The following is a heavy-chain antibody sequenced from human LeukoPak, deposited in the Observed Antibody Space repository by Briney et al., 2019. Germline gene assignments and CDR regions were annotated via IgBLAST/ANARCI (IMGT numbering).Heavy chain of an antibody. CDR1: VFNFRSYW. V-gene: IGHV3-74*01. Sequence: GGSLRLSCSVYVFNFRSYWSHSVRQAPGKGLVWVSRINSDGSSTTYADSVRGRFTISRDNAKNTLYLQMNSLRAEDTAVYYCADSKFDYWGQGTLVTVSS. CDR2: INSDGSST. J-gene: IGHJ4*02. CDR3: ADSKFDY. D-gene: IGHD5-18*01.